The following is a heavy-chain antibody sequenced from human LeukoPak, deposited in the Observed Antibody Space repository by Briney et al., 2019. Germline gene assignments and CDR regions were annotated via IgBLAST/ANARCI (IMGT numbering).Heavy chain of an antibody. Sequence: PSETLSLTCTVSGGSISSGSYYWSWIRQPAGKGLEWIGRIYPSGSTNYNPSLKSRVTMSVDTSKNQFSLKLSSVTAADTAVYYCARVHDGYNYAFAYWGQGTLVTVSS. V-gene: IGHV4-61*02. D-gene: IGHD5-24*01. J-gene: IGHJ4*02. CDR1: GGSISSGSYY. CDR3: ARVHDGYNYAFAY. CDR2: IYPSGST.